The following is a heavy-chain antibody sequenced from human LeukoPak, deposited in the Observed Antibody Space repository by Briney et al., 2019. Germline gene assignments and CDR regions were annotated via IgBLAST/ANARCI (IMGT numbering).Heavy chain of an antibody. CDR1: GFTFSSYE. CDR2: ISSSSSYI. CDR3: TTELDVRPNHY. D-gene: IGHD1-14*01. J-gene: IGHJ4*02. V-gene: IGHV3-48*03. Sequence: GGSLRLSCAASGFTFSSYEMNWVRQAPGKGLEWVSYISSSSSYIYYADSVKGRFTISRDNAKNSLYLQMNSLRAEDTAVYYCTTELDVRPNHYWGQGTLVTVSS.